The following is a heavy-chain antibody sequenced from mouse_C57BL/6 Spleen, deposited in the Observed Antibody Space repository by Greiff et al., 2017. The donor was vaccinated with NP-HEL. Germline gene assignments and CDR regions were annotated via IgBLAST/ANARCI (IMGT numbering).Heavy chain of an antibody. CDR2: IDPSDSYT. CDR1: GYTFTSYW. Sequence: VQLQQPGAELVMPGASVKLSCKASGYTFTSYWMHWVKQRPGQGLEWIGEIDPSDSYTNYNQKFKGKSTLTVDKSSSTAYMQLSSLTSEDSAVYYCARFRSSWNAMDYWGQGTSVTVSS. CDR3: ARFRSSWNAMDY. V-gene: IGHV1-69*01. J-gene: IGHJ4*01. D-gene: IGHD1-1*01.